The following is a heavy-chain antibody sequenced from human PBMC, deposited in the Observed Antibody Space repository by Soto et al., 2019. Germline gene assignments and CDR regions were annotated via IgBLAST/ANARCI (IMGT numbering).Heavy chain of an antibody. CDR3: ARRARVGGSGHYFDY. V-gene: IGHV1-69*13. Sequence: ASVKVSCKASGGTFSSYAISWVRQAPGQGLEWMGGIIPIFGTANYAQKFQGRVTITADESTSTAYMELSSRRSEDTAVYYCARRARVGGSGHYFDYWGQGTLVTVSS. CDR2: IIPIFGTA. D-gene: IGHD3-16*01. J-gene: IGHJ4*02. CDR1: GGTFSSYA.